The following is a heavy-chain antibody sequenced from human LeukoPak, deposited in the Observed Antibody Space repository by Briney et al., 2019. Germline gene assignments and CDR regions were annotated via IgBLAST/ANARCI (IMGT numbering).Heavy chain of an antibody. D-gene: IGHD3-10*01. CDR2: ISYDGSNK. V-gene: IGHV3-30*18. Sequence: PGGSLRLSCAASGFTFSSYGMHWVRQAPGKGLEWVAVISYDGSNKYYADSVKGRFTISRDNSKNTLYLQMNSLRAEDTAVYYCAKVLFLDREYYYGSGSPEPGPHYGMDVWGQGTTVTVSS. CDR3: AKVLFLDREYYYGSGSPEPGPHYGMDV. J-gene: IGHJ6*02. CDR1: GFTFSSYG.